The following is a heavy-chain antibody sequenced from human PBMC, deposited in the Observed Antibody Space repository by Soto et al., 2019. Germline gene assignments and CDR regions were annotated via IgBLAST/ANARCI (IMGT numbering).Heavy chain of an antibody. CDR1: GFTFSSYG. CDR2: ISYDGSNK. V-gene: IGHV3-30*18. D-gene: IGHD2-2*01. J-gene: IGHJ6*02. Sequence: QVQLVESGGGVVQPGRSLRLSCAASGFTFSSYGMHWVRQAPGKGLEWVAVISYDGSNKYYADSVKGRFTISRDNSKNXLXLXXNSRRAEDTAVYYCAKGPAIVLVPAAMNYYYGMDVWGQGTTVTVSS. CDR3: AKGPAIVLVPAAMNYYYGMDV.